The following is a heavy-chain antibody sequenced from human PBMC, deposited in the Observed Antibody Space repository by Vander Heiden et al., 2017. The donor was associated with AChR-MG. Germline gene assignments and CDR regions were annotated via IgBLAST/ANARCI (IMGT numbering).Heavy chain of an antibody. Sequence: QVQLVESGGGVVQPGRSLRLSCAASGFTFSSYGMHWVRQAPGKGLEWVAVISYDGSNKYYADSVKGRFTISRDNSKNTLYLQMNSLRAEDTAVYYCAKDLIVVVITPGFDYWGQGTLVSVS. CDR1: GFTFSSYG. CDR3: AKDLIVVVITPGFDY. J-gene: IGHJ4*02. D-gene: IGHD3-22*01. CDR2: ISYDGSNK. V-gene: IGHV3-30*18.